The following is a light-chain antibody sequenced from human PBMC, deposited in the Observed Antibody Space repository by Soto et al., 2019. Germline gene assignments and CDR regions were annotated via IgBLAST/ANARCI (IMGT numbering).Light chain of an antibody. CDR2: EVS. CDR3: GSYAGSRTYV. CDR1: SSDVRSYNL. Sequence: QSALTQPASVSGSPGQSITISCTGTSSDVRSYNLVSWYQQHPGKAPKLMIYEVSKRPSVVSNRFSGSKSGNTASLTISGLQAEDEADYYYGSYAGSRTYVFGTGSKVTVL. J-gene: IGLJ1*01. V-gene: IGLV2-23*02.